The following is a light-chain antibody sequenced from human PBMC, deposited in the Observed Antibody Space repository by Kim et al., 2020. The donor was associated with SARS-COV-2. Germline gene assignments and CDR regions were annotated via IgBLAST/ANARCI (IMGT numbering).Light chain of an antibody. CDR2: DVS. CDR1: SSDVGGYNY. J-gene: IGLJ3*02. V-gene: IGLV2-14*04. CDR3: CSYTSSDTLV. Sequence: GQSITISCTGTSSDVGGYNYVSWYQQHPDKAPKFIIYDVSKRPSGVSNRFSGSKSGSTASLTISGLQAEDEADYYCCSYTSSDTLVFGGGTQLTVL.